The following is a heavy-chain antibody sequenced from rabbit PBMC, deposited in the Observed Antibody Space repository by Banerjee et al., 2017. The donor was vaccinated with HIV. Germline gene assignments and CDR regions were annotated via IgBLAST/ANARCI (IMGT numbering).Heavy chain of an antibody. V-gene: IGHV1S45*01. CDR3: ATELTANDAL. CDR1: GFDISRQYM. D-gene: IGHD4-1*01. J-gene: IGHJ4*01. Sequence: QEQLKETGGGLVQPGGSLTLTCTASGFDISRQYMTWVRQAPGKGLEWIAYINTDKGSTDYANSVKGRFTISKTSSTTVTLQMTSLTAADTATYFCATELTANDALWGPGTLVTVS. CDR2: INTDKGST.